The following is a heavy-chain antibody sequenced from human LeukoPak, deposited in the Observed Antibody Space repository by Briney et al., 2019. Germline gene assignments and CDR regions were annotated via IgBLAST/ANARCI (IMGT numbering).Heavy chain of an antibody. D-gene: IGHD3-10*01. J-gene: IGHJ4*02. CDR2: IQYDGSRK. V-gene: IGHV3-30*02. CDR1: GFTFSTSD. Sequence: PGGSLRLSCATSGFTFSTSDMHWVRQAPGKGPEWVSFIQYDGSRKNYVDSVKGRFTISRDNSKNRQHLQMNSLRPEDTAVYYCAKGKDYHNDHWGQGALVTVSS. CDR3: AKGKDYHNDH.